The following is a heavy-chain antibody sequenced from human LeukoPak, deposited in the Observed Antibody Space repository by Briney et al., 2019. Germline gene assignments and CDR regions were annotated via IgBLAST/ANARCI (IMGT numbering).Heavy chain of an antibody. CDR1: GGSISSGDYY. D-gene: IGHD2/OR15-2a*01. J-gene: IGHJ3*02. Sequence: SSETLSLTCTVSGGSISSGDYYWSWIRQPPGKGLEWIGYIYYSGSTYYSPSLKSRVTISVDTSKNQFSLKLSSVTAADTAVYYCARAPLLLDAFDIWGQGTMVTVSS. CDR3: ARAPLLLDAFDI. CDR2: IYYSGST. V-gene: IGHV4-30-4*01.